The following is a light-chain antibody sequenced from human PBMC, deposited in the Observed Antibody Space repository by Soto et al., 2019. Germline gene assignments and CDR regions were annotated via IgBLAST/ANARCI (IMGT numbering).Light chain of an antibody. CDR2: EVT. J-gene: IGLJ1*01. Sequence: QSALTQPASVSGSPGQSITISCTGTSSDFYGFNYVSWYQQLPGKVPKLLIYEVTSRPSGVSNRFSGSKSGDTASLTISGLLAEDEAYYYCSSYTSGSTPYVFGPGTKVTV. CDR3: SSYTSGSTPYV. V-gene: IGLV2-14*01. CDR1: SSDFYGFNY.